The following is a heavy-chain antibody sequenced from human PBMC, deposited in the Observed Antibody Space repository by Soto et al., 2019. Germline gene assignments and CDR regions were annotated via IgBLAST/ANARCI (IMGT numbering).Heavy chain of an antibody. CDR2: ISGSGGST. CDR3: AKGRGYSYGRLLLDY. CDR1: GFTFSSYA. J-gene: IGHJ4*02. V-gene: IGHV3-23*01. D-gene: IGHD5-18*01. Sequence: SGGSLRLSCAASGFTFSSYAMSWVRQAPGKGLEWVSAISGSGGSTYYADSVKGRFTISRDNSKNTLYLQMNSLRAEDTAVYYCAKGRGYSYGRLLLDYWGQGTLVTVSS.